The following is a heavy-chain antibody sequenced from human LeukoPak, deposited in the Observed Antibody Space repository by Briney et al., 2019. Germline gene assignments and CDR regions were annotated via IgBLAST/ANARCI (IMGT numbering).Heavy chain of an antibody. CDR1: GGSISSSSYF. CDR2: IDSSGTT. CDR3: ARIDSTAGGDY. Sequence: SETLSLTCTVSGGSISSSSYFWGWIRQPPGKGLEWIGSIDSSGTTYYNPALKSRVTISLDTSKNHFSLRLSSVTAADTAVYYCARIDSTAGGDYWGQGTLVTVSP. J-gene: IGHJ4*02. V-gene: IGHV4-39*07. D-gene: IGHD3-9*01.